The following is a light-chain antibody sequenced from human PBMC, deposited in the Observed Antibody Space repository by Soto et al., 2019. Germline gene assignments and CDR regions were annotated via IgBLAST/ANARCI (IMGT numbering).Light chain of an antibody. V-gene: IGKV1-12*01. CDR1: QDISSW. J-gene: IGKJ5*01. Sequence: DIQMTQSPSSVSASVGDRVTITCRASQDISSWLAWYQQKSGKAPQLLIYAASSLQSGVPSRFSGSGSGTDFTLTISSLQPEDFAAYYCQQANRFPPTFGQGTRLEIK. CDR3: QQANRFPPT. CDR2: AAS.